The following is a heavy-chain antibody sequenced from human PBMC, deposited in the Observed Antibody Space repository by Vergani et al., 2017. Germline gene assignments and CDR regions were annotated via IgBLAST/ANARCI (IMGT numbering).Heavy chain of an antibody. CDR3: AKGRRDGYNWSYWYFDL. CDR2: INSDVSST. J-gene: IGHJ2*01. V-gene: IGHV3-74*01. Sequence: EVQLVESGGGLVQSGGSLRLSCAVSGFTFSSYRMHWVRQAPGKGLVWVSRINSDVSSTSYADSVKGRFTISRDNAKNTLYLQMNSLRAEDTAVYYCAKGRRDGYNWSYWYFDLWGRGTLVTVSS. D-gene: IGHD5-24*01. CDR1: GFTFSSYR.